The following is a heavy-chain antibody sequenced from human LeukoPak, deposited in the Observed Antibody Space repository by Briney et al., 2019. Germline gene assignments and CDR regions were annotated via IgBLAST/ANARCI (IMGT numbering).Heavy chain of an antibody. CDR2: IRHGGGNQ. Sequence: PGGSLRLSCAASGFTFSAYGMHWVRQAPGKGLEWVAFIRHGGGNQHYADSVKGRFTTSRDNSNNALYLQLNSLRTEDTAVYFCAKDLANPDYYFDHWGQGTLVTVSS. CDR1: GFTFSAYG. V-gene: IGHV3-30*02. J-gene: IGHJ4*02. CDR3: AKDLANPDYYFDH. D-gene: IGHD4/OR15-4a*01.